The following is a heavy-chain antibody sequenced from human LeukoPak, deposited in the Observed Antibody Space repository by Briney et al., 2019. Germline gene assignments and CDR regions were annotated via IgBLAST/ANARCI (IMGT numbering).Heavy chain of an antibody. Sequence: SETLSLTCTVSGGSISNKYWSWIRQPPGKGLEWIGYIYYSGSTNYNPSLKSRVTISVDTSKNQFSLKLSSVTAADTAVYYCARAPGGRDYYFYMDVWGKGTTVTISS. CDR1: GGSISNKY. D-gene: IGHD4-23*01. CDR3: ARAPGGRDYYFYMDV. CDR2: IYYSGST. J-gene: IGHJ6*03. V-gene: IGHV4-59*01.